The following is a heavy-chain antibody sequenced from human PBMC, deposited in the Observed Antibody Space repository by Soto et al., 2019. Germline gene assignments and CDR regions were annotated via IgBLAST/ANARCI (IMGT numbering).Heavy chain of an antibody. D-gene: IGHD2-15*01. V-gene: IGHV3-64D*06. CDR3: VQVIPDRATVEADGTS. CDR2: ITTNGGGT. CDR1: GFTFSNFA. Sequence: GGSLRLSCSASGFTFSNFAMHWLRQAPGKGLEYVSAITTNGGGTFYADSVKGRFTISRDNSKSTLYLQMSSLRVEDTAVYYCVQVIPDRATVEADGTSWGQGPLVSVS. J-gene: IGHJ5*02.